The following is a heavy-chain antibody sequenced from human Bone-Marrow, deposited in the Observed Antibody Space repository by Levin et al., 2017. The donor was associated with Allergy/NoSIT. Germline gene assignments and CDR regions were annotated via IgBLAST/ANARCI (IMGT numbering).Heavy chain of an antibody. CDR1: GFSFSSHW. D-gene: IGHD5-18*01. V-gene: IGHV3-7*04. Sequence: PGGSLRLSCAASGFSFSSHWMSWVRQSPGKGLEWVASMKQDGSEKKYADSVNGRFTISRDNAKNSLFLQMNSLRAEDTAVYYCARDCPLMVNGYFDLWGRGTLVTVSS. CDR2: MKQDGSEK. J-gene: IGHJ2*01. CDR3: ARDCPLMVNGYFDL.